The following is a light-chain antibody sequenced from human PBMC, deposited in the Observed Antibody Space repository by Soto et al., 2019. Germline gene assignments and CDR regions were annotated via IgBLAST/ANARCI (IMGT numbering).Light chain of an antibody. CDR1: QSISNN. CDR2: GAT. V-gene: IGKV3-15*01. CDR3: QQYHNWPPLT. J-gene: IGKJ4*01. Sequence: ETVMTQSPATLSVSPGERATLSCRASQSISNNLAWYQQKPGQAPRLLIYGATTRATGIPARFSGSGSGTEFTLTISSLQSEDFAVYYCQQYHNWPPLTFGGGTKVEIK.